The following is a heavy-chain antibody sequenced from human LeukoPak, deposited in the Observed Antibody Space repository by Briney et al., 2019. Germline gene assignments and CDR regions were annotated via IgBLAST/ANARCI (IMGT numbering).Heavy chain of an antibody. CDR1: GFTFSSYG. D-gene: IGHD6-13*01. CDR3: AKPFGSWSYYFDY. Sequence: GSLRLSCAAPGFTFSSYGMAWVRQAPGKGLEWVAVIWYDGSNKYYADSVKGRFTISRDNSKNTLYLQMNSLRAEDTAVYYCAKPFGSWSYYFDYWGQGTLVTVSS. J-gene: IGHJ4*02. CDR2: IWYDGSNK. V-gene: IGHV3-33*06.